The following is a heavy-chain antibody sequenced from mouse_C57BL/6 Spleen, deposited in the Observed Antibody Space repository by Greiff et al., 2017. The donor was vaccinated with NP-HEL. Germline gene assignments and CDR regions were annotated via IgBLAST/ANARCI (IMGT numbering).Heavy chain of an antibody. Sequence: VQLVESGAELVRPGASVKLSCKASGYTFTDYYINWVKQRPGQGLEWIARIYPGSGNTYYNEKFKGKATLTAEKSSSTAYMQLSSLTSEDSAVYFCARIFDGYFDYWGQGTTLTVSS. V-gene: IGHV1-76*01. CDR1: GYTFTDYY. CDR3: ARIFDGYFDY. J-gene: IGHJ2*01. D-gene: IGHD2-3*01. CDR2: IYPGSGNT.